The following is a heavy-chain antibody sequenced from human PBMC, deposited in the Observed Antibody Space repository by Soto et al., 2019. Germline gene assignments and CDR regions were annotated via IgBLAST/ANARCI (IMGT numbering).Heavy chain of an antibody. CDR1: GFTFSSYS. CDR2: ITTRSSTI. J-gene: IGHJ3*02. D-gene: IGHD3-22*01. CDR3: ARDRLKDSSGYHAFDI. V-gene: IGHV3-48*01. Sequence: EVQLVESAGGLVQPGGSLRLTCAASGFTFSSYSMNWVRQAPGKGLEWVSYITTRSSTIYYADSVKGRFTISRDNXKXXLFLQMNSLRAEDTAVYYCARDRLKDSSGYHAFDIWGQGTMVTVSS.